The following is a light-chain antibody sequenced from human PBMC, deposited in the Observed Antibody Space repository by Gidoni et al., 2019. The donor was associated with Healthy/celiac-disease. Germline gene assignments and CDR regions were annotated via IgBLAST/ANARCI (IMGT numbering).Light chain of an antibody. Sequence: DIQMPHSPSSLSASVGDRVTITCRASQSISSYLNWYQQKPGKAPKLLIYAASSLQSGVPSRFSGSGSGTDFTLTISSLQPEDCATYYCQQSYSTPLTFGGGTKVEIK. CDR3: QQSYSTPLT. V-gene: IGKV1-39*01. J-gene: IGKJ4*01. CDR2: AAS. CDR1: QSISSY.